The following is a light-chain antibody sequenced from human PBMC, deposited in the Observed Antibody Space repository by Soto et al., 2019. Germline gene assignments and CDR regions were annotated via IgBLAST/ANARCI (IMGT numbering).Light chain of an antibody. J-gene: IGLJ3*02. CDR2: DVS. CDR1: SSDVGGYDR. Sequence: QSALTQPPSASGSPGQSVTISCAGTSSDVGGYDRVSWYQQHPGKAPKLMIYDVSKRPSGVPDRFSGSKSGNAASLTVSGLQTEDEADYYCSSFAGSNNVVFGGGTKLTVL. V-gene: IGLV2-8*01. CDR3: SSFAGSNNVV.